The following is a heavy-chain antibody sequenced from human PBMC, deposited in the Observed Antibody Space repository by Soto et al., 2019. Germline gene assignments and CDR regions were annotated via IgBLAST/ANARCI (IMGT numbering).Heavy chain of an antibody. J-gene: IGHJ4*02. D-gene: IGHD4-17*01. CDR2: ISYDGSNK. CDR1: GFTFSSYG. CDR3: AKDYGDYEGWCSDY. V-gene: IGHV3-30*18. Sequence: PGESLKISCAVSGFTFSSYGMHWVRQAPGKGLEWVAVISYDGSNKYYADSVKGRFTISGDNSKNTLYLQMNSLRAEDTAVYYCAKDYGDYEGWCSDYWGQGTLVTVSS.